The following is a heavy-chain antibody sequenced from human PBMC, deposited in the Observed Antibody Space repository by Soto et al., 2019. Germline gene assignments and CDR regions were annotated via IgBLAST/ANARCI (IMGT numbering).Heavy chain of an antibody. CDR1: GGSISSGGYY. Sequence: QVQLQESGPGLVKPSQTLSLTCTVSGGSISSGGYYWSWIRQHPGKGLEWIGYIYYSGSTYYNPSLNSGVTISVNTSKNQFSLKLSSVTAADTAVYYCARGDATVVMGGMDVWGQGTTVTVSS. D-gene: IGHD4-17*01. CDR2: IYYSGST. CDR3: ARGDATVVMGGMDV. V-gene: IGHV4-31*03. J-gene: IGHJ6*02.